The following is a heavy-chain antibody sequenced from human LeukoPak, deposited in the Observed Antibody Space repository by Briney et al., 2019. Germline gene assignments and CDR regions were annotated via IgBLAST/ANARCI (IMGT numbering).Heavy chain of an antibody. CDR3: ARADVLRYFDWLPLLDY. V-gene: IGHV3-48*03. Sequence: PGGSLRLSCAASGFTFSSYEMNWVRQAPGKGLEWVSYISSSGSTIYYADSVKGRFTISRDNAKNSLYLQMNSLRAEDMAVYYCARADVLRYFDWLPLLDYWGQGTLVTVSS. CDR1: GFTFSSYE. CDR2: ISSSGSTI. J-gene: IGHJ4*02. D-gene: IGHD3-9*01.